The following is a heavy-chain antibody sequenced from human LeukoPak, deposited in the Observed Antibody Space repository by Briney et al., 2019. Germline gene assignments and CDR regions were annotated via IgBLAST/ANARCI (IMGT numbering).Heavy chain of an antibody. V-gene: IGHV1-18*01. CDR2: ISAYNGNT. Sequence: ASVKVSCKASGYTFTSYGISWVRQAPGQGLEWMGWISAYNGNTNYAQKLQGRVTMTTDTSTSTAYMELRSLRSDDTAVYYCAKSLPFPNSNHPYYFDYWGQGTLVTVSS. D-gene: IGHD4-4*01. CDR1: GYTFTSYG. J-gene: IGHJ4*02. CDR3: AKSLPFPNSNHPYYFDY.